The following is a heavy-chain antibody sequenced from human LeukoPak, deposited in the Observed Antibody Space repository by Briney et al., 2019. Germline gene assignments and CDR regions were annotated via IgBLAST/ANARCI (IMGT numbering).Heavy chain of an antibody. CDR1: GLTFSSYS. D-gene: IGHD6-13*01. V-gene: IGHV3-21*01. CDR3: ARGASSSWSYTFDF. J-gene: IGHJ4*02. CDR2: ISSSSSYI. Sequence: GGSLRLSCAASGLTFSSYSMNWVRQAPGKGLEWVSSISSSSSYIYYADSVRGRFTISRDNAKNSLYLQMNSLRAEDTAVYYCARGASSSWSYTFDFWGQGTLVTVSS.